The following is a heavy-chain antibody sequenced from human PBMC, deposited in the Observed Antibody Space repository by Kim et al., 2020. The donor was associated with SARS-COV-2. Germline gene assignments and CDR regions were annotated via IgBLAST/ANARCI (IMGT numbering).Heavy chain of an antibody. D-gene: IGHD3-10*01. CDR2: IYPGDSDT. CDR1: GYSFTSYW. J-gene: IGHJ6*02. V-gene: IGHV5-51*01. Sequence: GESLKISCKGSGYSFTSYWIGWVRQMPGKGLEWMGIIYPGDSDTRYSPSFQGQVTISADKSISTAYLQWSSLKASDTAMYYCARLNYYGSGSRFLHLNYYGMDVWGQGTTVTVSS. CDR3: ARLNYYGSGSRFLHLNYYGMDV.